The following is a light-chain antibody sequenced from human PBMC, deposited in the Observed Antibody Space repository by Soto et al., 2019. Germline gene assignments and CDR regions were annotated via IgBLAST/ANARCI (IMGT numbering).Light chain of an antibody. CDR2: SNN. V-gene: IGLV1-44*01. Sequence: QSVLTQPPSASGTPGQRVTISCSGSSSNIGSNTVNWYQQLPGTAPKLLIYSNNQRPSGVPDLFSCSKSGTSASLAISGLQSEDEADYYCAAWDDSLNGVFGGGTKLTVL. CDR3: AAWDDSLNGV. J-gene: IGLJ3*02. CDR1: SSNIGSNT.